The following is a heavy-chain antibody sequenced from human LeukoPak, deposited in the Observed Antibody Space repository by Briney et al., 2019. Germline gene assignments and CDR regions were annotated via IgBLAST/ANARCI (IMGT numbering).Heavy chain of an antibody. D-gene: IGHD3-3*01. J-gene: IGHJ4*02. CDR3: ARAGDFWRTEIDY. V-gene: IGHV3-7*01. CDR2: IKQDGSEK. Sequence: SLRCLRLSCAASGFTFTSYWMSSVREAPRKRLGWVAKIKQDGSEKYYVDSVKGRFTISRDNAKNSLYLQMNSLRAEDTAVYYCARAGDFWRTEIDYWGQGTLVTVSS. CDR1: GFTFTSYW.